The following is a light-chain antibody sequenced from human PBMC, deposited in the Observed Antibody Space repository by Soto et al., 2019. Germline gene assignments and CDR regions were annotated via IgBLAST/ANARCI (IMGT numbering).Light chain of an antibody. Sequence: EIVMTQSPATLSVSPGGRATLSCRASQSISDTLAWYQQKPVQAPRPLIYGASTRATDVPARFSCSGSGTEFTLTISSLQSEDFAVYYCQQYNSWPRITFGQGTRLEIK. J-gene: IGKJ5*01. CDR3: QQYNSWPRIT. CDR2: GAS. V-gene: IGKV3-15*01. CDR1: QSISDT.